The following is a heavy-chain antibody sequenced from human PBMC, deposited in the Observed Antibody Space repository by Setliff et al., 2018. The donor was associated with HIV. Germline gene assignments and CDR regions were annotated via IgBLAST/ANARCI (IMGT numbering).Heavy chain of an antibody. CDR2: IHTSDTT. CDR3: ARLRLAVMMSLDYFDL. D-gene: IGHD3-16*01. J-gene: IGHJ4*02. CDR1: GVSTSIHY. Sequence: SETLSLTCTVSGVSTSIHYWVWIRQPAGRGLEWIGRIHTSDTTRYNPSLQSRVSMSVDVSTNQFSLRLTSVTAADTAVYYCARLRLAVMMSLDYFDLWGQGTLVTVSS. V-gene: IGHV4-4*07.